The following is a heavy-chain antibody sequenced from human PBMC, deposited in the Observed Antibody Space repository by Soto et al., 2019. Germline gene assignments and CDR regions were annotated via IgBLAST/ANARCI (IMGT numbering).Heavy chain of an antibody. CDR1: GFTFSSYE. D-gene: IGHD3-16*01. J-gene: IGHJ6*02. Sequence: EVQLVESGGGLVQPGGSLRLSCAASGFTFSSYEMNWVRQAPGKGLEWVSYISSSGSTIYYADSVKGRFTISRDNAKNSLYLQMNSLRAEDTAVYYCARGRRGGGGVDYYGMDVWGQGTTVTVSS. V-gene: IGHV3-48*03. CDR3: ARGRRGGGGVDYYGMDV. CDR2: ISSSGSTI.